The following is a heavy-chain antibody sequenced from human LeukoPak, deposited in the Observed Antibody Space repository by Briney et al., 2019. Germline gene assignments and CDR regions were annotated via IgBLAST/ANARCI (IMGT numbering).Heavy chain of an antibody. CDR1: GYSFTSYW. D-gene: IGHD3-22*01. V-gene: IGHV5-51*01. CDR2: IYPGDSDT. CDR3: ARHHLSYDSSGPFDY. J-gene: IGHJ4*02. Sequence: GESLKISCKGSGYSFTSYWIGWVRQMPGKGLGWMGIIYPGDSDTRYSPSFQGHVTLSADMPISTAYMQWSSLKASDTAMYYCARHHLSYDSSGPFDYWGQGTLVTVSS.